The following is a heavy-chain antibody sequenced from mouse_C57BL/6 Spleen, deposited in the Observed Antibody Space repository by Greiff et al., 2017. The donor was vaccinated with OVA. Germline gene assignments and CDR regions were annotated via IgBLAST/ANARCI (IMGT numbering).Heavy chain of an antibody. Sequence: QVQLQQSGAELARPGASVKLSCKASGYTFTSYGLSWVKQRTGQGLEWIGEIYPRSGNTYYNEKFKGKATLTSDKSSSTAYMELRSLTSEDAAVYFCAKDSSGYGFAYWGQGTLVTVSA. J-gene: IGHJ3*01. V-gene: IGHV1-81*01. CDR1: GYTFTSYG. CDR3: AKDSSGYGFAY. D-gene: IGHD3-2*02. CDR2: IYPRSGNT.